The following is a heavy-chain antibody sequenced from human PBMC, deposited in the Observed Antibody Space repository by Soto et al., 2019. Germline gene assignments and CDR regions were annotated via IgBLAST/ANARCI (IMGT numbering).Heavy chain of an antibody. D-gene: IGHD6-19*01. CDR3: ERDQNVGTAVAGMGPQPYYYYYYGMDV. J-gene: IGHJ6*02. Sequence: ASVKVSCRASRYAFTSYYSQWVRQAPEQGREWMGTINPSGGSTSYAQKFQGRVTMTRDTSTSTVYMELSSLRSEDTAVYYCERDQNVGTAVAGMGPQPYYYYYYGMDVWGQGTTVTVSS. CDR2: INPSGGST. V-gene: IGHV1-46*01. CDR1: RYAFTSYY.